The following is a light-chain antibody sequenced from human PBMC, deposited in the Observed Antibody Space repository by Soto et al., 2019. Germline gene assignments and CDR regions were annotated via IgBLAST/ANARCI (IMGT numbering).Light chain of an antibody. J-gene: IGLJ3*02. CDR1: SSNIGSNT. CDR2: SND. V-gene: IGLV1-44*01. Sequence: QSVLTQSPSASGTPGQRVSISCSGSSSNIGSNTVSWYQHVPGTAPKLLIFSNDKRPSAVPGRFSGSKSGSSASLAISGLQSEDEADYYCATWDDSLNVVFGGGTKLTVL. CDR3: ATWDDSLNVV.